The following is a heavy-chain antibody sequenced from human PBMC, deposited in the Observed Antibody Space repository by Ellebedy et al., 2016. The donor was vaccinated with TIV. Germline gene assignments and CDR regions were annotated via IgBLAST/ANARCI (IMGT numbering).Heavy chain of an antibody. CDR3: ARENNDSSGYYDY. CDR1: GDSVSSGSYY. Sequence: GSLRLXXTVSGDSVSSGSYYWSWIRQPPGKGLEWIGYIYYSGSTNYNPSLKSRVTISVDTSKNQFSLKLSSVTAADTAVYYCARENNDSSGYYDYWGQGTLVTVSS. CDR2: IYYSGST. J-gene: IGHJ4*02. D-gene: IGHD3-22*01. V-gene: IGHV4-61*01.